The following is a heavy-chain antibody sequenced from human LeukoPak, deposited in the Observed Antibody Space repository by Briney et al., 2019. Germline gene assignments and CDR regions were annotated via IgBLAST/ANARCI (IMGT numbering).Heavy chain of an antibody. CDR3: ARDRVRGNSNPFFDY. V-gene: IGHV3-21*01. Sequence: PGGSLRLSCAASGLTFSTYSMNWVRQAPGKGLEWVSSISSSSSYIYYADSVKGRFTISRDNAKNSLYLQMNSLRAEDTAVYYCARDRVRGNSNPFFDYWGQGTLVTVSS. J-gene: IGHJ4*02. CDR2: ISSSSSYI. D-gene: IGHD4-11*01. CDR1: GLTFSTYS.